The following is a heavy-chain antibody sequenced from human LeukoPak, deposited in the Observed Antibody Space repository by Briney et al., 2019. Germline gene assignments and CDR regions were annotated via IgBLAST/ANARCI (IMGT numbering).Heavy chain of an antibody. D-gene: IGHD3-3*01. V-gene: IGHV3-20*04. CDR1: GFTFDDYG. CDR2: INWNGGST. Sequence: PAGSLRLSCAASGFTFDDYGMSWVRQAPGKGLEWVSGINWNGGSTGYADSVKGRFTISRDNAKNSLYLQMNSLRAEDTALYYCARAGGVVIAGPFDYWGQGTMVTVSS. J-gene: IGHJ4*02. CDR3: ARAGGVVIAGPFDY.